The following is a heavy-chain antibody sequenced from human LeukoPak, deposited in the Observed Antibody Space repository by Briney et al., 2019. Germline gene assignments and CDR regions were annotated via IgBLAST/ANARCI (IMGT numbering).Heavy chain of an antibody. Sequence: SETLSLTCTVSGGSISSSSYFWGWVRQPPGKGLEWIGSIYYSGSTYYNPSLKSRVTISVDTSKNQFSLRLSSVTAADTAVYYCARYCRTTSCYTHDYWGQGTLVTVSS. CDR3: ARYCRTTSCYTHDY. J-gene: IGHJ4*02. CDR2: IYYSGST. CDR1: GGSISSSSYF. V-gene: IGHV4-39*07. D-gene: IGHD2-2*01.